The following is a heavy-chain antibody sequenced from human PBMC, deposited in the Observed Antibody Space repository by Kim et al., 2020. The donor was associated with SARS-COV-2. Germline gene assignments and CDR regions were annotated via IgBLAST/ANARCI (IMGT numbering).Heavy chain of an antibody. CDR2: ISGSDSIT. CDR3: AKMIGSRSVSY. CDR1: GFTFSSYA. V-gene: IGHV3-23*01. J-gene: IGHJ4*02. D-gene: IGHD3-22*01. Sequence: GGSLRLSCAASGFTFSSYAMSWVRQAPGKGLEWVSTISGSDSITYYADSVKGRFTISRDNSKNTLYLQMNSLRAEDTAVYYCAKMIGSRSVSYWGQGTLVTVSS.